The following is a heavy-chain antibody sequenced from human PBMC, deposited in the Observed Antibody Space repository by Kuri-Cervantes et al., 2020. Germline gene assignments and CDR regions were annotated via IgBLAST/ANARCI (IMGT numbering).Heavy chain of an antibody. D-gene: IGHD6-19*01. Sequence: ASVKVSCKASGYTFTGYYMHWVRQAPGQGLEWMGWINLNSGGTNYAQKLQGRVTMTTDTSTSTAYMELRSLRSDDTAVYYCAISEGHAGSGFPLLSYWGQGTLVTVSS. J-gene: IGHJ4*02. CDR2: INLNSGGT. CDR1: GYTFTGYY. CDR3: AISEGHAGSGFPLLSY. V-gene: IGHV1-2*02.